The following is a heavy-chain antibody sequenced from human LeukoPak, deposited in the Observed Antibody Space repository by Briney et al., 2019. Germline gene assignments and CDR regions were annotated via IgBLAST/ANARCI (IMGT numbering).Heavy chain of an antibody. CDR1: GYTFTTYA. V-gene: IGHV1-3*01. CDR2: INVGNGDT. Sequence: ASVKVSCKASGYTFTTYAIHWVRQAPGQRLEWMGWINVGNGDTKYSQRFQGRVTITRDTSASTAYMDLSSLRSEDTAVYYCARESPQRGGYSYTHWGQGSLVTVSS. D-gene: IGHD5-18*01. J-gene: IGHJ4*02. CDR3: ARESPQRGGYSYTH.